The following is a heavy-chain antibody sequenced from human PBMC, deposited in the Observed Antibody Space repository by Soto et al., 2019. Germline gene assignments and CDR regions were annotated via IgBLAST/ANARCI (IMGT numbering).Heavy chain of an antibody. V-gene: IGHV3-23*01. J-gene: IGHJ4*02. CDR1: GFTFSSYA. CDR3: AKSGPGYCTSTSCPLDF. Sequence: EVQLLVSGGGLVQSGVSLRLSCAASGFTFSSYAMTWVRQAPGKGLEWVSGIGGSGGRTYYADSVKGRFTISRDNSKNTLFLQMNSLRAEDTAIYFCAKSGPGYCTSTSCPLDFWGQGTLVTVSS. CDR2: IGGSGGRT. D-gene: IGHD2-2*01.